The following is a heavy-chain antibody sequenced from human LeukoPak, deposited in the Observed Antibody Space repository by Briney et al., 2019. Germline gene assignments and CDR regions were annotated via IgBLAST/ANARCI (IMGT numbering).Heavy chain of an antibody. CDR2: INPNSGGT. CDR1: GYTFTGYY. J-gene: IGHJ4*02. V-gene: IGHV1-2*02. D-gene: IGHD3-10*01. Sequence: GASVKVSCKASGYTFTGYYMHWVRQAPGQGLEWMGWINPNSGGTNYAQKFQGRVTMTRDTSISTAYMELSRLRSDDTAVYYCARLVVRGVMVLGYWGQGTLVTVSS. CDR3: ARLVVRGVMVLGY.